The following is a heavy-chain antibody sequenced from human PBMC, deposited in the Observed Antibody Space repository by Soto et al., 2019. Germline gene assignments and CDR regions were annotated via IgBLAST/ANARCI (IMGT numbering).Heavy chain of an antibody. J-gene: IGHJ4*02. D-gene: IGHD5-18*01. V-gene: IGHV1-69*04. CDR2: IIPILGIA. CDR3: ARDPGRHVDTAMDDY. CDR1: GGTFSSYT. Sequence: SVKVSCKASGGTFSSYTISWVRQAPGQGLEWMGRIIPILGIANYAQKFQGRVTITADKSTSTAYMELSSLRSEDTAVYYCARDPGRHVDTAMDDYWGQGTLVTVSS.